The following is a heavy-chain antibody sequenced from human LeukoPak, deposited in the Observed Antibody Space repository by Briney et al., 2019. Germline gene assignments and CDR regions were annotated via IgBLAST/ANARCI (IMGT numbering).Heavy chain of an antibody. D-gene: IGHD6-13*01. J-gene: IGHJ4*02. CDR3: ARGLNYSSSSDY. CDR2: INHSGST. CDR1: GGSFSGYY. Sequence: SETLSLTCAVYGGSFSGYYWSWTRQPPGKGLEWIGEINHSGSTNYNPSLKSLVTISVDTSKNQFSLKLSSVTAADTAVYYCARGLNYSSSSDYWGQGTLVTVSS. V-gene: IGHV4-34*01.